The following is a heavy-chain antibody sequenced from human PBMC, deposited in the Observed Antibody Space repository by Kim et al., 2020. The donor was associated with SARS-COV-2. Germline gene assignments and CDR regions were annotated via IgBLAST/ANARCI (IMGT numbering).Heavy chain of an antibody. D-gene: IGHD1-26*01. CDR2: ISGSGGST. J-gene: IGHJ5*02. Sequence: GGSLRLSCAASGFTFSSYAMSWVRQAPGKGLEWVSAISGSGGSTYYVDSVKGRFTISRDNSKNTLYLQMNSLRAEDTAVYYCAKDSRGGYKVGGAWFDPWGQGTLVTVSS. V-gene: IGHV3-23*01. CDR1: GFTFSSYA. CDR3: AKDSRGGYKVGGAWFDP.